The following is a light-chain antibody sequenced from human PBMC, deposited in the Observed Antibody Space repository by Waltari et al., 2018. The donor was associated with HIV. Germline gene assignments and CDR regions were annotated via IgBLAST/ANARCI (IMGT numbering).Light chain of an antibody. Sequence: QSALTQPPSASGSPGQSVTISCTGTSTDIGRYNYVSWYQQHPGKAPKLIIYEVNKRPSGVPDRFSGSKSGDTVSLTVSGLQAEDEADYYCSSYAGSNIVLFGGGTKLTVL. CDR2: EVN. J-gene: IGLJ2*01. CDR1: STDIGRYNY. V-gene: IGLV2-8*01. CDR3: SSYAGSNIVL.